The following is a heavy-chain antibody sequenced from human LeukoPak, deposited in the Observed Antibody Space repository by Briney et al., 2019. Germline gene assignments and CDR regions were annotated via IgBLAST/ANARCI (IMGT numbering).Heavy chain of an antibody. J-gene: IGHJ4*02. Sequence: SETLSLTCGVSGYSISSNNWWSWVRPPPGRGLEWIGYMYHTGITSYNPSLRGRVTISLDTSRNQFFLKLSSVTAADTAIYYCARKIDSSGYYQWGQGTLVTVSS. CDR2: MYHTGIT. V-gene: IGHV4-28*01. D-gene: IGHD3-22*01. CDR1: GYSISSNNW. CDR3: ARKIDSSGYYQ.